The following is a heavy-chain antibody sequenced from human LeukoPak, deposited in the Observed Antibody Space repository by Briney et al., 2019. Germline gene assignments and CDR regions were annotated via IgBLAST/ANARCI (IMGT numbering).Heavy chain of an antibody. CDR2: IIPIFGTA. Sequence: GASVKVSCKASGGTFSSYAISWVRQAPGQGLEWMGGIIPIFGTANYAQKFQGRVTITADKSTSTAYMELSSLRSGDTAVYYCAKGGMGYSGSYYVGYWGQGTLVTVAS. V-gene: IGHV1-69*06. CDR1: GGTFSSYA. J-gene: IGHJ4*02. CDR3: AKGGMGYSGSYYVGY. D-gene: IGHD1-26*01.